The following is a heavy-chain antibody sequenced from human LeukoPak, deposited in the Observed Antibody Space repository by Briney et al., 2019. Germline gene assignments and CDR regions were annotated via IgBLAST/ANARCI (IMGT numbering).Heavy chain of an antibody. D-gene: IGHD3-10*01. Sequence: ASVKVSCKASGYTFTSYDINLVRQAPGQGLEWMGWMNPNSGNTVYAQKFQRRVTMTRTTSISTAYMELSSLRSEDTAVYYCARGRVHELLYLCYWGQGTLVTVSS. CDR2: MNPNSGNT. J-gene: IGHJ4*02. V-gene: IGHV1-8*01. CDR3: ARGRVHELLYLCY. CDR1: GYTFTSYD.